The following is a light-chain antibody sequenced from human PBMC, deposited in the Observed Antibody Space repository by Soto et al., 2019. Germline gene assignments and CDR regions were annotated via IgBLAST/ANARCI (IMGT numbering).Light chain of an antibody. CDR1: QSAGNY. CDR3: QQCGNWPLT. Sequence: EIVLTQSPATLSLSPGERATLSCRASQSAGNYLAWYQQKPGQAPRLFIYDASNRATGIPARFSGSGSGTDFTLTISSLEPEDFAVYYCQQCGNWPLTFGGGTAVEI. CDR2: DAS. V-gene: IGKV3-11*01. J-gene: IGKJ4*01.